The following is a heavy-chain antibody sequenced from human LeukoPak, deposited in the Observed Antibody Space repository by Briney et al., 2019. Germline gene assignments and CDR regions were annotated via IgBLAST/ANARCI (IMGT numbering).Heavy chain of an antibody. CDR1: GLTFSNVW. CDR2: INTAGST. J-gene: IGHJ3*01. CDR3: ASFRDTDN. D-gene: IGHD2-21*01. Sequence: PGGSLRLSCAVSGLTFSNVWMHWVRQAPGQGLVWVSRINTAGSTVYADPVKGRFTISRDNAKNMVYLQMNSLRAEDTAVYYCASFRDTDNWGRGTMVTVSS. V-gene: IGHV3-74*01.